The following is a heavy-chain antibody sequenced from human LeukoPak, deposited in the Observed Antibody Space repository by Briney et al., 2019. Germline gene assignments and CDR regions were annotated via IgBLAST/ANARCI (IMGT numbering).Heavy chain of an antibody. CDR2: ISSSSSYI. CDR1: GFTFSSYS. D-gene: IGHD3-10*01. V-gene: IGHV3-21*01. CDR3: ARDLVFTDLWFGNLSPFDY. Sequence: GGSLRLSCAASGFTFSSYSMNWVRQAPGKGLEWVSSISSSSSYIYYADSVKGRFTISRDNAKNSLYLQMNSLRAEDTAVYYCARDLVFTDLWFGNLSPFDYWGKGTLVTFPS. J-gene: IGHJ4*02.